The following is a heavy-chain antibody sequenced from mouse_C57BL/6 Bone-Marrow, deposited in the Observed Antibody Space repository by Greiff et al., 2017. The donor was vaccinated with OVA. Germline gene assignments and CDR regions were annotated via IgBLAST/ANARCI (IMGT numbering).Heavy chain of an antibody. J-gene: IGHJ1*03. V-gene: IGHV1-81*01. CDR3: ARGAYYDGSSYWYFDV. D-gene: IGHD1-1*01. Sequence: VQLQQSGAELARPGASVKLSCKASGYTFTSYGISWVKQRTGQGLEWIGEIYPRSGNTYYNEKFKGKATLTADKSSSTAYMELRSLTSEDSAVYFCARGAYYDGSSYWYFDVWGTGTTVTVSS. CDR2: IYPRSGNT. CDR1: GYTFTSYG.